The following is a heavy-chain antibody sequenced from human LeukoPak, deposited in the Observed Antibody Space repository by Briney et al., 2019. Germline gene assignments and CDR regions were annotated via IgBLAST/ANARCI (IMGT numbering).Heavy chain of an antibody. V-gene: IGHV4-59*06. Sequence: SETLSLTCTVSGGSISSYYWSWIRQPPGKGLEWIGYIYYSGSTYYNPSLKSRITISIDTSKNQFSLKLSSVTAADTAVYYCARVGVVTGILDYWGQGTLVTVSS. CDR2: IYYSGST. D-gene: IGHD2-21*02. J-gene: IGHJ4*02. CDR3: ARVGVVTGILDY. CDR1: GGSISSYY.